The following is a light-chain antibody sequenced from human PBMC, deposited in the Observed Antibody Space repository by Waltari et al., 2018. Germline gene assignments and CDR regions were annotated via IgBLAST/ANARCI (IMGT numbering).Light chain of an antibody. CDR1: QSYSNY. CDR3: QGRALGLPKFT. V-gene: IGKV3D-11*02. J-gene: IGKJ3*01. CDR2: NAS. Sequence: VLKQSLATLSVSPGERVTPSCRAGQSYSNYVAWFQQKPGQPPRLVFSNASSRATGTPARFSASGAGTDFTRIFNNLAPGDIAIYYCQGRALGLPKFTFGGETRVDI.